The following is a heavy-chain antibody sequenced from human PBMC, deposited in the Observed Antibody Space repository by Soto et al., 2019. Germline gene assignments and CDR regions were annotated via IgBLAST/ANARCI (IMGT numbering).Heavy chain of an antibody. D-gene: IGHD3-10*01. J-gene: IGHJ5*02. CDR2: ISAYNGNT. CDR1: CYTVTSYG. Sequence: ASVKVSCKASCYTVTSYGISWVRQAPGQRLEWMGWISAYNGNTNYAQKLQGRVTMTTDTSTSTAYMELRSLRSDDTAVYYCARAYYGSGSYYKRVTSFDPWGQGTLVTVSS. V-gene: IGHV1-18*01. CDR3: ARAYYGSGSYYKRVTSFDP.